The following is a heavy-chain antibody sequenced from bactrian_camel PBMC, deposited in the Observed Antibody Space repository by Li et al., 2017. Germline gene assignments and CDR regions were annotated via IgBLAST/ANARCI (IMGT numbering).Heavy chain of an antibody. V-gene: IGHV3S68*01. CDR2: ISKDDVP. J-gene: IGHJ4*01. CDR1: GDTTSGYC. CDR3: AAGHLIMCTAFAIPSFPD. Sequence: HVQLVESGGGSVQAGGSLRVSRALSGDTTSGYCMGWFRQAPGKEREGIASISKDDVPTYATSVQGRFRISKDTAKNTLDLQMDSLTPDDTAMYYCAAGHLIMCTAFAIPSFPDRGQGTQVTVS. D-gene: IGHD6*01.